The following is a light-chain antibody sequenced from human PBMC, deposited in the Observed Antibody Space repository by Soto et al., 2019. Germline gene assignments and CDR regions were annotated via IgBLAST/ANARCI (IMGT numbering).Light chain of an antibody. V-gene: IGKV3D-15*01. J-gene: IGKJ3*01. CDR1: QSVSSN. Sequence: EIVMTQSPATLSVSPGERATLSCRASQSVSSNLAWYQQKPGQVPRLLIYGASTRATGIPARFSGSGSGTEFTLTISSLQSEDFAVYSCQQYNNWPFTFGPGTKVDI. CDR2: GAS. CDR3: QQYNNWPFT.